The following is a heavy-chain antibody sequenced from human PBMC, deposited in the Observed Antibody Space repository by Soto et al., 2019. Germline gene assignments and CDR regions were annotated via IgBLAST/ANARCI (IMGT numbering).Heavy chain of an antibody. CDR1: GFAFSSYA. V-gene: IGHV3-23*01. CDR3: AKHDDYVWGSYRSQVDY. J-gene: IGHJ4*02. D-gene: IGHD3-16*02. Sequence: PGGSLRLSCAASGFAFSSYAMSWVRQAPGKGLEWVSAISGSGGSTYYADSVKGRFTISRDNSKNTLYLQMNSLRAEDTAVYYCAKHDDYVWGSYRSQVDYWGQGTLVTVS. CDR2: ISGSGGST.